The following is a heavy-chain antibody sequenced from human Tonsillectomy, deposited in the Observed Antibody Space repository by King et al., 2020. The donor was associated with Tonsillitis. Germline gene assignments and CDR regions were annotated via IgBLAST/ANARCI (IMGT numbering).Heavy chain of an antibody. CDR2: FDPEDGET. CDR3: ATVEASPGDIVGTMGFDY. Sequence: QLVQSGAEVKKPGASVKVSCKVSGYTLTELSMHWVRQAPGKGLEWMGGFDPEDGETIYAQKFQGRVTMTEDTSTDTAYMELSSLRSEDTAVYYCATVEASPGDIVGTMGFDYWGQGTLVTVSS. V-gene: IGHV1-24*01. J-gene: IGHJ4*02. CDR1: GYTLTELS. D-gene: IGHD5-12*01.